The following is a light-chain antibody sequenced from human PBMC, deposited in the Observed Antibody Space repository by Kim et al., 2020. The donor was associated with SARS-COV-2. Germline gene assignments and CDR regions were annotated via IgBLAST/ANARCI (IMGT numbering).Light chain of an antibody. J-gene: IGLJ3*02. CDR3: CSYAGSGTWV. Sequence: QSALTQPASVSGSPGQSITISCTGTSSDVGSYNLVSWYQQHPGKAPKLMIFEINQRPSGVSNRFSGSKSDNTASLTISGLQAEDEADYYCCSYAGSGTWVFGGGTQLTVL. V-gene: IGLV2-23*02. CDR1: SSDVGSYNL. CDR2: EIN.